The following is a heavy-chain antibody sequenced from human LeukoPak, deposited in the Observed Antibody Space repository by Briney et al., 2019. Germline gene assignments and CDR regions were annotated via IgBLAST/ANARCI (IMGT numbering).Heavy chain of an antibody. J-gene: IGHJ3*02. V-gene: IGHV4-39*07. Sequence: SETLSLTCNVSGGSIRSSTYYWGWIRQPPGKGLEWIGSIYYSGSTNYNPSLKSRVTISVDTSKNQFSLKLSSVTAADTAVYYCAREYGGFDIWGQGTMVTVSS. CDR1: GGSIRSSTYY. CDR3: AREYGGFDI. CDR2: IYYSGST. D-gene: IGHD3-10*01.